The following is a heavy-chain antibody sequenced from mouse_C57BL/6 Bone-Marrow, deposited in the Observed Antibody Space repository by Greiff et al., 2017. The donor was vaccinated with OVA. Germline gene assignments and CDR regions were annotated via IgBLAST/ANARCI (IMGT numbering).Heavy chain of an antibody. CDR2: IYPGDGDT. J-gene: IGHJ2*01. CDR3: ARWPTYYYGSSYDFDY. Sequence: VKLQESGAELVKPGASVKISCKASGYAFSSYWMNWVKQRPGKGLEWIGQIYPGDGDTNYNGKFKGKATLTADKSSSTAYMQLSSLTSEDSAVYFCARWPTYYYGSSYDFDYWGQGTTLTVSS. CDR1: GYAFSSYW. V-gene: IGHV1-80*01. D-gene: IGHD1-1*01.